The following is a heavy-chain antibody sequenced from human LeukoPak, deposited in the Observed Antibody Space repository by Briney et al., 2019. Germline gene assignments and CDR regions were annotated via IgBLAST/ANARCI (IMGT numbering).Heavy chain of an antibody. CDR2: IRPSTGVT. Sequence: ASVKVFCKASGYTFTDYYIHWVRQAPGQGLEWVGWIRPSTGVTNYAQNFQGWVTMTRDTSISTTYMELSRLTSDDTAVYYCARDWAPGGSKNAFDIWGQGTMVTVSS. CDR3: ARDWAPGGSKNAFDI. V-gene: IGHV1-2*04. D-gene: IGHD2-15*01. CDR1: GYTFTDYY. J-gene: IGHJ3*02.